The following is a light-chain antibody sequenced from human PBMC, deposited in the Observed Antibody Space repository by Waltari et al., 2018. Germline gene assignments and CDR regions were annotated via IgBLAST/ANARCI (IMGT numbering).Light chain of an antibody. CDR1: THHLDHRR. J-gene: IGLJ3*02. V-gene: IGLV10-54*04. CDR3: LAWDNGLRSWV. CDR2: RDN. Sequence: QAGMTQPPALSKGLGQTATLTCTDDTHHLDHRRAAWLRHHQGPPPKPLSYRDNSRPSGISARFSASRSRNTASLTITGLQPEDEADYYCLAWDNGLRSWVFGGGTKLTVL.